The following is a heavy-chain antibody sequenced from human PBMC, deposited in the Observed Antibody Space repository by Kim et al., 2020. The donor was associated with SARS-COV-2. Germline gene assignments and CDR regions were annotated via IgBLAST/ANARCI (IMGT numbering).Heavy chain of an antibody. J-gene: IGHJ3*02. V-gene: IGHV3-66*01. Sequence: GGSTTYADTVKGRFTISRDHSKNTLYHKMNSLRAEDTAVYYCARGLAFDIWGQGTMVTVSS. CDR3: ARGLAFDI. CDR2: GGST.